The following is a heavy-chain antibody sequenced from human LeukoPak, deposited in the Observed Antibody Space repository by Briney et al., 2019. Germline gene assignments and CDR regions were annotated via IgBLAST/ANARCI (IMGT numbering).Heavy chain of an antibody. CDR2: IYTSGST. J-gene: IGHJ3*02. CDR3: ARESPGYCSGGSCWAAFDI. CDR1: GGSLSSDNYY. Sequence: SQTLSLTCTVSGGSLSSDNYYWSWIRQPAGKGLEWIVRIYTSGSTNYNPSLKSRVTISVDTSKNQFSLKLSSVTAADTAVYYCARESPGYCSGGSCWAAFDIWGQGTMVTVSS. D-gene: IGHD2-15*01. V-gene: IGHV4-61*02.